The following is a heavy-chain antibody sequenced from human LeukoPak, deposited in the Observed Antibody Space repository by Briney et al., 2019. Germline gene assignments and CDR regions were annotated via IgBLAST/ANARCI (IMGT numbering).Heavy chain of an antibody. CDR2: ISAYNGNT. D-gene: IGHD6-19*01. J-gene: IGHJ4*02. CDR1: GYSFACYG. CDR3: ARVSSGWFPIDY. V-gene: IGHV1-18*01. Sequence: ASLKVSCKASGYSFACYGIRKVRQAPGQGLELMGWISAYNGNTIYAQKLQGRVTMTTDTSTSTAYRELRSLRSDDTAVYYCARVSSGWFPIDYWGQGTLVTVSS.